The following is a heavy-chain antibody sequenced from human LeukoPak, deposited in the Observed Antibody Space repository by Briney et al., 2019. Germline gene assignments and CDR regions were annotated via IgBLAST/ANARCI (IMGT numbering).Heavy chain of an antibody. CDR1: GYTFTSYG. D-gene: IGHD4-4*01. Sequence: GASVKVSCKASGYTFTSYGISWVRQAPGQGLEWMGWISAYNGNTNYAQKFQGRVTMTRDTSISTAYMELSRLRSDDTAVYYCARGSRTTVTYYYYGMDVWGQGTTVTVSS. CDR2: ISAYNGNT. V-gene: IGHV1-18*01. CDR3: ARGSRTTVTYYYYGMDV. J-gene: IGHJ6*02.